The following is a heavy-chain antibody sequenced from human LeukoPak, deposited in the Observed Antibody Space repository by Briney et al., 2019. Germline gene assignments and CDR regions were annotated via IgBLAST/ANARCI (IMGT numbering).Heavy chain of an antibody. J-gene: IGHJ4*02. CDR2: IFPSGGEI. CDR3: AKGGYHGNAPGY. CDR1: GFTFSTFA. Sequence: PGGSLRLSCAASGFTFSTFAMIWVRQPPGKGLEWVSSIFPSGGEIHYADSVKGRFTISRDNSKNTLYLQMNSLRAEDTAVYYCAKGGYHGNAPGYWGQGTLVTVSS. D-gene: IGHD4-23*01. V-gene: IGHV3-23*01.